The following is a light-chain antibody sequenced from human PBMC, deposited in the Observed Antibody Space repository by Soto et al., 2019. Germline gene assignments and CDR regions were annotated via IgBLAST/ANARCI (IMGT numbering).Light chain of an antibody. CDR3: QQHNNWPPWT. V-gene: IGKV3-15*01. Sequence: DIVMTQSPATLSVSPGERATLSCRASQSVGSNVAWYQQKPGQPPRLLSYRASTRATGIPARFSGSGSGRQFTLTISSLQSEDFAVYHCQQHNNWPPWTFGQGTKVEIK. CDR1: QSVGSN. J-gene: IGKJ1*01. CDR2: RAS.